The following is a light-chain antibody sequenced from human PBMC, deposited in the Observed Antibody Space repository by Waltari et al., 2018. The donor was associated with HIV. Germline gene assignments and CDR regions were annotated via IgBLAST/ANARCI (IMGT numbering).Light chain of an antibody. CDR1: SSDVGGYKY. CDR2: DVN. CDR3: CSHAGSYTWV. V-gene: IGLV2-11*01. J-gene: IGLJ3*02. Sequence: QSALTQSRSVSGSPGPSVTISCPGTSSDVGGYKYVSWYQQHPGKVPKLMIYDVNKRPSGVPDRFSGSKSANTASLTISGLQAEDEADYYCCSHAGSYTWVFGGGTKLTVL.